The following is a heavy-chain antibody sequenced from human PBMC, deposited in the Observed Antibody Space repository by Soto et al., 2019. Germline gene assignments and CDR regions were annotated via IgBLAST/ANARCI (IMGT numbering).Heavy chain of an antibody. V-gene: IGHV3-30*18. CDR1: GFTFSSYG. CDR3: AKVRGAYSSSSKAKVNYYYYYGMDV. Sequence: GGSLRLSCAASGFTFSSYGMHWVRQAPGKGLEWVAVISYDGSNKYYADSVKGRFTISRDNSKNTLYLQMNSLRAEDTAVYYCAKVRGAYSSSSKAKVNYYYYYGMDVWGQGTTVTVSS. CDR2: ISYDGSNK. J-gene: IGHJ6*02. D-gene: IGHD6-6*01.